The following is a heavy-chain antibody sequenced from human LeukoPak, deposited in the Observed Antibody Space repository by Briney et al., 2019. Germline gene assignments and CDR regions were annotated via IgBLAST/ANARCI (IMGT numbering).Heavy chain of an antibody. J-gene: IGHJ4*02. CDR3: ARVRRLAIAGEFDY. CDR1: GFTFSSYS. V-gene: IGHV3-21*01. D-gene: IGHD3-16*01. CDR2: ISSSSSYI. Sequence: TGGSLRLSCAASGFTFSSYSMNWVRQAPGKGLEWVSSISSSSSYIYYADSVKGRFTISRDNAKNSLYLQMNSLRAEDTAVYYCARVRRLAIAGEFDYWGQGTLVTVSS.